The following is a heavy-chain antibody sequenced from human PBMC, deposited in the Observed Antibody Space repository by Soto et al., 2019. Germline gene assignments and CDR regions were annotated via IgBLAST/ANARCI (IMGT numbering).Heavy chain of an antibody. Sequence: GESLKICCKGSGYSFTSYWISWVCQMPGKGLEWMGRIDPSDSYTNYSPSFQGHVTISADKSISTAYLQWSSLKASDTAMYYCARPQYYYYYGMDVWGQGTTVTVSS. CDR1: GYSFTSYW. CDR3: ARPQYYYYYGMDV. V-gene: IGHV5-10-1*01. J-gene: IGHJ6*02. CDR2: IDPSDSYT.